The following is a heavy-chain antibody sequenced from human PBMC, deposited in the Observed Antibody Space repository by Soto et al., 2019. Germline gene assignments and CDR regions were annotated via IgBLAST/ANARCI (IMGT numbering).Heavy chain of an antibody. V-gene: IGHV4-4*02. CDR3: ARGVGYRWVY. J-gene: IGHJ4*02. CDR2: VHHSGTT. D-gene: IGHD2-21*02. CDR1: GGSVYTDYW. Sequence: PSETLSLTCAVSGGSVYTDYWWSWVRQAPGKGLEWIGEVHHSGTTNYIQSLASRLTMSVDKSGNQASLELTSVAAADSAVYYCARGVGYRWVYWGQGTLVTVSS.